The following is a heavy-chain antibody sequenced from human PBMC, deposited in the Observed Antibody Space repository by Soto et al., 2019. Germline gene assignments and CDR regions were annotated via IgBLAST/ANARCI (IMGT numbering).Heavy chain of an antibody. D-gene: IGHD6-6*01. CDR1: SGSFSGYY. Sequence: SETLSLTCSIYSGSFSGYYWSWIRQPPGTGLEWIGEISQSGNTNYSPSLKSRVSISIDTSKKQFSLNLASVSAADTAVYYCARAPKVSGSSQTRPDFWGQGTLVTVSS. V-gene: IGHV4-34*01. J-gene: IGHJ4*02. CDR3: ARAPKVSGSSQTRPDF. CDR2: ISQSGNT.